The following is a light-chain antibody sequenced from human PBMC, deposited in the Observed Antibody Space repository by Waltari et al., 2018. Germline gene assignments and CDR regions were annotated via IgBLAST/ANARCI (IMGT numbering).Light chain of an antibody. V-gene: IGKV1-5*03. J-gene: IGKJ2*01. CDR1: QSISTW. CDR2: KAS. Sequence: DMQMTQSPSTLSASVGDRVTITCRASQSISTWLNWYQQKPGKAPKLLIYKASSLEGGVPSRFSGSGSGTECTLTISSLQPDDFATYYCQQYSTYSRTFGQGTKLEIK. CDR3: QQYSTYSRT.